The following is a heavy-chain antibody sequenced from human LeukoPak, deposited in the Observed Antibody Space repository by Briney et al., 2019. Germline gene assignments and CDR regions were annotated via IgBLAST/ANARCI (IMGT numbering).Heavy chain of an antibody. J-gene: IGHJ1*01. CDR3: AGGEYSSTEYFQH. CDR1: GFTFSSYA. CDR2: ISYDGSNK. V-gene: IGHV3-30*04. D-gene: IGHD6-6*01. Sequence: AGGSLRLSCAASGFTFSSYAMHWVRQAPGKGLEWVAVISYDGSNKYYADSVKGRFTISRDNSKNTLYLQMNSLRAEDTAVYYCAGGEYSSTEYFQHWGQGTLVTVSS.